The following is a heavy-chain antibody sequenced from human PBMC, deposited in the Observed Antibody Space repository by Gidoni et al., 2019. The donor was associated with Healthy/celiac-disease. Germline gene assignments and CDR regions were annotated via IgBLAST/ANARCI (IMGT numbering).Heavy chain of an antibody. CDR1: GGSISSSSYY. V-gene: IGHV4-39*01. J-gene: IGHJ3*02. Sequence: QLQLQESGPGLVKPSETLSLTCTVSGGSISSSSYYWGWIRQPPGKGLEWIGSIYYSGSTYYNPSLKSRVTISVDTSKNQFSLKLSSVTAADTAVYYCARHSTYYYDSSPGAFDIWGQGTMVTVSS. CDR3: ARHSTYYYDSSPGAFDI. D-gene: IGHD3-22*01. CDR2: IYYSGST.